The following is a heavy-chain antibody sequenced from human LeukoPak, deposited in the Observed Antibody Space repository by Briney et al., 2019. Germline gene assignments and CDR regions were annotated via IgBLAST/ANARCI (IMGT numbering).Heavy chain of an antibody. D-gene: IGHD4/OR15-4a*01. CDR2: IIPILGIA. Sequence: SVKVSCKASGGTFISYAISWVRQAPGQGLEWMGRIIPILGIANYAQKFQGRVTITADKSTSTAYMELSSLRSEDTAVYYCARQTTMAPTGYWGQGTLVTVSS. CDR1: GGTFISYA. CDR3: ARQTTMAPTGY. J-gene: IGHJ4*02. V-gene: IGHV1-69*04.